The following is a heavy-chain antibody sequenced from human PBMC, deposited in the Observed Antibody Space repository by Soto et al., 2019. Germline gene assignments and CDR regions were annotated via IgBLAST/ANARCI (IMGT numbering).Heavy chain of an antibody. D-gene: IGHD3-10*01. CDR3: ARGYGSGKTRYYFDY. CDR2: INHSGST. Sequence: QVQLQQWGAGLLKPSETLSLTCAVYGGSFSGYYWSWIRQPPGKGLEWIGEINHSGSTNYNPSLQSRVTISVDTSKNQFSLKLSSVTAADTAVYYCARGYGSGKTRYYFDYWGQGTLVTVSS. J-gene: IGHJ4*02. V-gene: IGHV4-34*01. CDR1: GGSFSGYY.